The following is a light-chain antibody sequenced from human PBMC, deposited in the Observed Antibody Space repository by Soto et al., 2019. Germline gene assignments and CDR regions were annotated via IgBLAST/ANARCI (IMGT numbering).Light chain of an antibody. CDR1: SSNIGNNY. V-gene: IGLV1-51*01. J-gene: IGLJ2*01. CDR2: DNN. CDR3: ATWDGSLPGEV. Sequence: QSVLTQSPSVSAAPGQQVTISCSGSSSNIGNNYVSWYQQLPGTAPKLLIYDNNKRPSGIPDRSSGSKSGTSGTLDITGLQTGDEADYYCATWDGSLPGEVFGGGTQLTVL.